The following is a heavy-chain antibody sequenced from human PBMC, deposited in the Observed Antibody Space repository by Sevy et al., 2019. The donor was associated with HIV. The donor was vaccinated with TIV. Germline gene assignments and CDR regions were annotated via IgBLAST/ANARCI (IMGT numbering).Heavy chain of an antibody. CDR1: GDSISNYY. Sequence: SETLSLTCTVSGDSISNYYWTWIRQPPGKGLEWIGYIYYSETTNYNPYNPPLKGRVTISLDTSMNRFSLNLSSVTTADTAGYYCARAAAGLYYFDYWGQGTLVTVSS. CDR3: ARAAAGLYYFDY. CDR2: IYYSETT. J-gene: IGHJ4*02. V-gene: IGHV4-59*01. D-gene: IGHD6-13*01.